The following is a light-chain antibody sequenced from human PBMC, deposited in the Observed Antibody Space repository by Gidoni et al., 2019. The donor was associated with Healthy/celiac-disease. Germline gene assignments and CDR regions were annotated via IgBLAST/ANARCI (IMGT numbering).Light chain of an antibody. CDR3: QQYNSYSPLT. Sequence: IQMTQSPSTLSASGGDRVTITCRASQSISSWLAWYQQKPGKAPKLLIYKASSLESGVPSRFSGSGSGTEFTLTISSLQHDDFATYYCQQYNSYSPLTFGGGTKVEIK. CDR1: QSISSW. V-gene: IGKV1-5*03. J-gene: IGKJ4*01. CDR2: KAS.